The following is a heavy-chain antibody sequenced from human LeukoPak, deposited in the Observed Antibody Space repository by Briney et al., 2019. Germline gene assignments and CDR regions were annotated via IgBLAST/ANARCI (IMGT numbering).Heavy chain of an antibody. D-gene: IGHD6-25*01. Sequence: PSETLSLTCTVPGGSISSYYWSWIRQPPGKGLEWVGDIYYSGSTNYNPSLKSRVTISVDTSKNQFSLKLSSVTAADTAVYYCARQGGGFWYFDLWGRGTLVTVSS. V-gene: IGHV4-59*08. J-gene: IGHJ2*01. CDR2: IYYSGST. CDR3: ARQGGGFWYFDL. CDR1: GGSISSYY.